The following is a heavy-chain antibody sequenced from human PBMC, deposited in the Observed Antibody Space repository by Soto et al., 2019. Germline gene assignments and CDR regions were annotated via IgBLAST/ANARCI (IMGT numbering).Heavy chain of an antibody. CDR1: GFTFSSYA. V-gene: IGHV3-23*01. D-gene: IGHD2-15*01. J-gene: IGHJ4*02. Sequence: GGSLRLSCAASGFTFSSYAMSWVRQAPGKGLEWVSAISGSGGSTYYADSVKGRFTISRDNSKNTLYLQMNSLRAEDTAVYYCAKVRLDIVVVVAIITYYFDYWGQGTLVTVSS. CDR2: ISGSGGST. CDR3: AKVRLDIVVVVAIITYYFDY.